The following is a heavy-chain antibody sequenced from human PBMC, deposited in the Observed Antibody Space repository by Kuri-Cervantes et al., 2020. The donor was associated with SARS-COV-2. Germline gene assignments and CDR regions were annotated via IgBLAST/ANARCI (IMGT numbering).Heavy chain of an antibody. CDR3: AKAISNYPSYYYYGMDV. Sequence: GESLKISCAASGFNFSRTDMHWVRQAPGKGLEWVAVISHDGKNKKCIASGKGRFTISRDNSQSTLYLHMKSLRSEDTAMYYCAKAISNYPSYYYYGMDVWGQGTTVTVSS. J-gene: IGHJ6*02. CDR2: ISHDGKNK. CDR1: GFNFSRTD. D-gene: IGHD4-11*01. V-gene: IGHV3-30*18.